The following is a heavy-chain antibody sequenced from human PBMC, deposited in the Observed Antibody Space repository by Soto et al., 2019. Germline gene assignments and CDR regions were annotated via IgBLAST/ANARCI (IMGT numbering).Heavy chain of an antibody. CDR3: ARGVGYSDSSGYPFDY. J-gene: IGHJ4*02. CDR2: INPRSGKT. CDR1: GDTLSTYY. Sequence: VQLVQSGAEVKRPGASVKISCKASGDTLSTYYMHWARQAPGQGLEWLGIINPRSGKTNYPQKFQGRVTMTRDTSTTTGYMELSTLRSEDTAMYYCARGVGYSDSSGYPFDYWGQGTLVTVSS. D-gene: IGHD3-22*01. V-gene: IGHV1-46*03.